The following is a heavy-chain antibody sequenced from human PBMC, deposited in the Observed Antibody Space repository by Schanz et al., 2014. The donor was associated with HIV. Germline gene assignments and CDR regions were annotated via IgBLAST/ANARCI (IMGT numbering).Heavy chain of an antibody. Sequence: VQLVESGGGLVKPGRSLRLSCTASGFTFGDHPMSWFRQAPGKGPEWVAVIGHEGNDIHYVDSVAGRFSISRDNSKNTLYLQLGSLRTEDTAVYYCARDLNVGRHFDHWGQGTLVTVSS. CDR1: GFTFGDHP. V-gene: IGHV3-30*04. J-gene: IGHJ4*02. D-gene: IGHD1-26*01. CDR3: ARDLNVGRHFDH. CDR2: IGHEGNDI.